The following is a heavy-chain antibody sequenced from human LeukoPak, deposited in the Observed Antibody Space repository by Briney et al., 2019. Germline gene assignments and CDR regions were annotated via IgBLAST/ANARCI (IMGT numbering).Heavy chain of an antibody. J-gene: IGHJ4*02. D-gene: IGHD7-27*01. CDR1: GFTFSNYA. CDR3: ANPDLGIRGFDGGD. Sequence: RTGGSLRLSCAASGFTFSNYAMSWVRQAPGKGLEWVSAISGSGGSTYYADSVKGRFTISRDNSKNTLYLQMNSLRAEDTAVYYCANPDLGIRGFDGGDWGQGTLVTVSS. CDR2: ISGSGGST. V-gene: IGHV3-23*01.